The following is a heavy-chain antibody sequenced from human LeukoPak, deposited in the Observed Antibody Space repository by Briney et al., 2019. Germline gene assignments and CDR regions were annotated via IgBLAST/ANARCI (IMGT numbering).Heavy chain of an antibody. V-gene: IGHV1-2*02. Sequence: ASVKVSCKASGYTFTGYYMHWVRQAPGQGLEWMGWINPNSGGTNYAQKFQGRVTMTRDTSISTAYMELSRLRSDDTAVYYCARGNPTDDPRRSGMSWGQGTPVTVSS. D-gene: IGHD1-14*01. CDR2: INPNSGGT. CDR3: ARGNPTDDPRRSGMS. J-gene: IGHJ5*02. CDR1: GYTFTGYY.